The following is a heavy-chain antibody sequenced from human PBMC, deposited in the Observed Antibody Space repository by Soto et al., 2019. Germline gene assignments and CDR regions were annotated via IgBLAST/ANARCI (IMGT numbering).Heavy chain of an antibody. CDR3: ARDILIAVAGSDYYYYGMDV. D-gene: IGHD6-19*01. CDR1: GYTFTSYG. Sequence: ASVKVSCKASGYTFTSYGISWVRQAPGQGLEWMGWISAYNGNTNYAQKLQGRVTMTTDTSTSTAYMELRSLRSDDTAAYYCARDILIAVAGSDYYYYGMDVWGQGTTVTVSS. V-gene: IGHV1-18*04. CDR2: ISAYNGNT. J-gene: IGHJ6*02.